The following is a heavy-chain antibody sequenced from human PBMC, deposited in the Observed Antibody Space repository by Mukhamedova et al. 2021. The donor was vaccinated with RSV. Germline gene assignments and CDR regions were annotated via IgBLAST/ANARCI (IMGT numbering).Heavy chain of an antibody. D-gene: IGHD6-6*01. J-gene: IGHJ4*02. Sequence: VRQAPGQGLEWMGIINPSGGSTSYAQKFQGRVTMTRDTSTNTVYMELSSLRSEDTAVYYCARASSSSIDYWGQGTLVTVSS. CDR2: INPSGGST. CDR3: ARASSSSIDY. V-gene: IGHV1-46*01.